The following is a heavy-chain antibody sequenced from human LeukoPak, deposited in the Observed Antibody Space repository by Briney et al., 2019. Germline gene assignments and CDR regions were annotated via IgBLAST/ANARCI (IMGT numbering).Heavy chain of an antibody. CDR3: ARDFSPGQRFYFDY. CDR2: ISFDGSAT. D-gene: IGHD6-25*01. V-gene: IGHV3-30-3*01. Sequence: GRSLRLSCAASGFTFSNYAMNWARQAPGKGLEWVAIISFDGSATYYADSVKGRFTISRDNAKNSLYLQMNSLRDEDTAVYYCARDFSPGQRFYFDYWGQGTLVTVSS. CDR1: GFTFSNYA. J-gene: IGHJ4*02.